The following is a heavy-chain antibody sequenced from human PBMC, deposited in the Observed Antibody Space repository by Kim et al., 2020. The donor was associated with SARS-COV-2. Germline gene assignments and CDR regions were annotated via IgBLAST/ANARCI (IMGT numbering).Heavy chain of an antibody. CDR2: ISGSGGSK. D-gene: IGHD2-15*01. CDR1: GFTFSSYA. J-gene: IGHJ5*02. V-gene: IGHV3-23*01. CDR3: GKSGCSGGSCPLGFDA. Sequence: GGSLRLSCAASGFTFSSYAMSWVRQAPGKGLEWVSAISGSGGSKYYADSEKGRFTISRDNSKNTLYLQKDSPSAEDTAVYYWGKSGCSGGSCPLGFDAWGRGTLVGVSS.